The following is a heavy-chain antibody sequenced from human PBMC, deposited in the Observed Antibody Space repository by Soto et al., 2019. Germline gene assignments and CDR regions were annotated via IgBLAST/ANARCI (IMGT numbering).Heavy chain of an antibody. V-gene: IGHV3-23*01. D-gene: IGHD3-22*01. CDR3: AKEDGGYYYVY. CDR2: LSGSGGTT. Sequence: GGSLILSCAASGFTFSSFAMSWVRQAPGRGLEWVSSLSGSGGTTYYADSVRGRFTISRDNSKNTLYLQMNSLRAEDTAIYYCAKEDGGYYYVYWGQGTLVTV. CDR1: GFTFSSFA. J-gene: IGHJ4*02.